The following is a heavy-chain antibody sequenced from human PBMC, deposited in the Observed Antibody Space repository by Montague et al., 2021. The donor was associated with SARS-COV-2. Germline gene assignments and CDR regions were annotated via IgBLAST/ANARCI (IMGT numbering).Heavy chain of an antibody. CDR1: GASRGTKYYC. J-gene: IGHJ4*01. CDR2: FSYSETY. Sequence: SETLSLTCTFSGASRGTKYYCWGWIRQPPGKGLEWIGSFSYSETYYSTSSLKSRVSMSVDTSRNRLSLNLGSVTVADTAVYSCASLGITFGGVIVIRYFFDFWGQGTLGTVSS. D-gene: IGHD3-16*02. V-gene: IGHV4-39*01. CDR3: ASLGITFGGVIVIRYFFDF.